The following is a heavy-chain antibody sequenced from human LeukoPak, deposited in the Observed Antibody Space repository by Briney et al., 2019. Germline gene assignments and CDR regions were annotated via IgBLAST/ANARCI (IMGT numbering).Heavy chain of an antibody. J-gene: IGHJ6*03. CDR3: AKGLRTGVGPYKGYHYYMDV. D-gene: IGHD3-10*01. Sequence: GGSLRLSCAASGFTFSSYWMSWVRQAPGKGLKWVSTINDNGAGTYYADSVKGRLTISRDNSYNTMSLQMNSLRDEDAGVYYCAKGLRTGVGPYKGYHYYMDVWGKGATVTVSS. CDR1: GFTFSSYW. CDR2: INDNGAGT. V-gene: IGHV3-23*01.